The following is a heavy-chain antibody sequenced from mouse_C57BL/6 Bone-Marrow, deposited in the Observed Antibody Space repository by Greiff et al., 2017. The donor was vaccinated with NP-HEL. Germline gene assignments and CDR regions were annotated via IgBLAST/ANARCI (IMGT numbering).Heavy chain of an antibody. CDR2: ISSGGSYT. D-gene: IGHD2-4*01. J-gene: IGHJ3*01. Sequence: EVQLVESGGDLVKPGGSLKLSCAASGFTFSSYGMSWVRQTPDKRLEWVATISSGGSYTYYPASVKGRFTISRDNAKNTLYLQMSSLKSEDTAMYYCASPYDYDVAWFAFWGKGTLVTVSA. CDR3: ASPYDYDVAWFAF. V-gene: IGHV5-6*01. CDR1: GFTFSSYG.